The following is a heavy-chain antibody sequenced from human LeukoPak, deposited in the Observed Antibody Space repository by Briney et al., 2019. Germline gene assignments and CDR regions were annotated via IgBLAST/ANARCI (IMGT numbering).Heavy chain of an antibody. V-gene: IGHV4-4*02. D-gene: IGHD1-26*01. CDR3: ASSVGARRGYYYYYMDV. CDR1: GGSISSSNW. CDR2: IYHSGST. Sequence: SGTLSLTCAVAGGSISSSNWWTWVRQPPGKGLEWIGEIYHSGSTYYNPSLKSRVTISVDTSKNQFSLKLSSVTAADTAVYYCASSVGARRGYYYYYMDVWGKGTTVTVSS. J-gene: IGHJ6*03.